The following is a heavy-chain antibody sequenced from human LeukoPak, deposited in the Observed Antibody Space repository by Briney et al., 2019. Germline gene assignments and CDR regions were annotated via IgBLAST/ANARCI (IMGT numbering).Heavy chain of an antibody. CDR2: INQDGREK. J-gene: IGHJ6*02. Sequence: GSLRLSCAASGFSFISYWMTWVRRAPGKGPEWVATINQDGREKQYFDSLTGGFTISRDNAKNKLYLQMSRLRVEDTAVYYCARDKGDGYNFYGMDVWGQGTTVTVSS. D-gene: IGHD5-24*01. V-gene: IGHV3-7*04. CDR1: GFSFISYW. CDR3: ARDKGDGYNFYGMDV.